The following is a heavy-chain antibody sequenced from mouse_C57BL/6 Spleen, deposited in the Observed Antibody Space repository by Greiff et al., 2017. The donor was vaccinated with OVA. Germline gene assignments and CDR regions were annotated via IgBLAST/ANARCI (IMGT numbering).Heavy chain of an antibody. V-gene: IGHV3-6*01. Sequence: EVKLQESGPGLVKPSQSLSLTCSVTGYSITSGYYWNWIRQFPGNKLEWMGYISYDGSNNYNPSLKNRISITRDTSKNQFFLKLNSVTTEDTATYYCAREDYGSSYHWYCDVWGTGTTVTVSS. CDR2: ISYDGSN. CDR3: AREDYGSSYHWYCDV. D-gene: IGHD1-1*01. J-gene: IGHJ1*03. CDR1: GYSITSGYY.